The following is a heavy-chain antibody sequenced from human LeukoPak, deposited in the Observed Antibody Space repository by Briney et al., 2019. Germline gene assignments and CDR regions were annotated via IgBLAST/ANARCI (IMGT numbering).Heavy chain of an antibody. Sequence: SETLSLTCAVYGGSFSGYYWSWIRQPPGKGLEWIGEINHSGSTNYNPSLKSRVSISVDSSQNQFSLKVSSVTAADTAVYYCARVLSYAFFDYWGQGTLVTVSS. J-gene: IGHJ4*02. CDR2: INHSGST. CDR3: ARVLSYAFFDY. CDR1: GGSFSGYY. V-gene: IGHV4-34*01.